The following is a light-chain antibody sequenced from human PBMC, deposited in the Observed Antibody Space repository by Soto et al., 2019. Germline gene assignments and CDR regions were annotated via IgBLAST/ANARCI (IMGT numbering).Light chain of an antibody. CDR3: LQYTHWWT. V-gene: IGKV3-15*01. J-gene: IGKJ1*01. CDR2: GAS. Sequence: EIVMTQSPATLSVSPGERATLSCRASQSVSNNLAWYQKKPGQAPRLLIYGASTRATGIPARFSGSGSGTEFTLTISSLQFEAFAFYFCLQYTHWWTFGQGTSVDIK. CDR1: QSVSNN.